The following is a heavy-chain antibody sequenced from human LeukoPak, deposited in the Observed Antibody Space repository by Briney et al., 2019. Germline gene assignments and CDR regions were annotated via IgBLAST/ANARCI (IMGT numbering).Heavy chain of an antibody. D-gene: IGHD3-10*01. CDR3: ARAFYGSGSPTLESFDY. V-gene: IGHV3-48*03. CDR2: ISSSGSTI. J-gene: IGHJ4*02. Sequence: TGGSLRLSCAASGFTFSSYEMNWVRQAPGKGLEWVSYISSSGSTIYYADSVKGRFTISRDNAKNSLYLQMNSLRAEDTAVYYCARAFYGSGSPTLESFDYWGQGTLVTVSS. CDR1: GFTFSSYE.